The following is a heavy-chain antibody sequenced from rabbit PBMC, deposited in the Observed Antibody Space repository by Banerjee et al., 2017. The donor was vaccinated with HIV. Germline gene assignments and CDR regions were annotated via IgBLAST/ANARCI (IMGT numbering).Heavy chain of an antibody. CDR3: ARSGANSRYFYPARLDL. CDR1: GFDFSSYG. J-gene: IGHJ3*01. CDR2: IDPVFGST. V-gene: IGHV1S45*01. Sequence: QQQLEESGGGLVKPGGTLTLTCKASGFDFSSYGVSWVRQAPGKGLEWIGYIDPVFGSTYYASWVKGRFTISKTSSTTVTLQLNSLTAADTATYFCARSGANSRYFYPARLDLWGPGTLVTDS. D-gene: IGHD1-1*01.